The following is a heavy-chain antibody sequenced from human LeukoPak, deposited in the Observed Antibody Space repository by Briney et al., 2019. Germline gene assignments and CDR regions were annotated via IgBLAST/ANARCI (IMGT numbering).Heavy chain of an antibody. Sequence: GGSLRLSCVASGFTVSNNYMAWVRQASGKGLEWVSIIYPVGNTYYADSVKGRFTISRDNSWNTVDLQMNSLRAEDTAVYYCARGGLELRPAYFDYWGQGTLVTVSS. D-gene: IGHD1-7*01. J-gene: IGHJ4*02. CDR1: GFTVSNNY. V-gene: IGHV3-53*01. CDR3: ARGGLELRPAYFDY. CDR2: IYPVGNT.